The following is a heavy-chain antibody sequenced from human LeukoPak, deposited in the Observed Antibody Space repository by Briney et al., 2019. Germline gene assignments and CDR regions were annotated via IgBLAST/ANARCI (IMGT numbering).Heavy chain of an antibody. V-gene: IGHV1-69*05. CDR3: ARDLSFYGSGSQYYFDY. J-gene: IGHJ4*02. D-gene: IGHD3-10*01. CDR2: IIPIFGTA. Sequence: SVKVSCKASGGTFSIYAISWERHAPGQGLEWMGRIIPIFGTANYAQKFQGRVTITTDESTSTDYMELSSLRSEDTAVYYCARDLSFYGSGSQYYFDYWGQGTLVTVSS. CDR1: GGTFSIYA.